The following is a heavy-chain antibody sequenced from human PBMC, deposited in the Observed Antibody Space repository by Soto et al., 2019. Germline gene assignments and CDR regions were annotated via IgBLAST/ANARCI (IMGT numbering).Heavy chain of an antibody. CDR2: ISSSSSYI. Sequence: EVQLVESGGGLVKPGGSLRLSCAASGFTFSSYSMNWVRQAPGKGLEWVSSISSSSSYIYYADSVKGRFTISRDNAKNSLYLQMNSLRAEDTAVYYCETWLYLPTSYYYYMDVWGKGTTVTVSS. CDR3: ETWLYLPTSYYYYMDV. V-gene: IGHV3-21*01. J-gene: IGHJ6*03. CDR1: GFTFSSYS. D-gene: IGHD3-22*01.